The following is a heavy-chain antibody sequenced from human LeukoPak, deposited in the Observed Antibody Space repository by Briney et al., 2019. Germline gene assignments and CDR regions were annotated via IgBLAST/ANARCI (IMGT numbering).Heavy chain of an antibody. J-gene: IGHJ4*02. Sequence: SETLSLTCTVSGAAISSGRNYWGWIRQSPGKGLEWIASVYSGGNTQYNPSLQSRVSVSVDTSKNQLSMRLTSLTAADTALYYCARHLSGTAMAHYFDHWGQGTVVTVFS. CDR2: VYSGGNT. CDR3: ARHLSGTAMAHYFDH. CDR1: GAAISSGRNY. V-gene: IGHV4-39*01. D-gene: IGHD5-18*01.